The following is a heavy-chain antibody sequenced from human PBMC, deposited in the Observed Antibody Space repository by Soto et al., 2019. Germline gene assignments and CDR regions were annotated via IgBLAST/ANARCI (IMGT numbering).Heavy chain of an antibody. J-gene: IGHJ6*04. Sequence: TETLSLTCTVSAGSISSSSYYWGWIRQPPGKGLEWIGSIFYSGSTYYNPSLKSRVTISVDTSKNQFSLKLTSVTAADTAVYYCACIFSGGYSYGFYSYGMDVWGEGTTVTLSS. CDR3: ACIFSGGYSYGFYSYGMDV. D-gene: IGHD5-18*01. V-gene: IGHV4-39*01. CDR2: IFYSGST. CDR1: AGSISSSSYY.